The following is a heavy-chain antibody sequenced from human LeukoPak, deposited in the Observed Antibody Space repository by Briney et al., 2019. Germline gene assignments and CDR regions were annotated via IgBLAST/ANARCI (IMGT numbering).Heavy chain of an antibody. D-gene: IGHD6-13*01. J-gene: IGHJ4*02. CDR2: ISSSSSYI. CDR1: GFTFSSYS. V-gene: IGHV3-21*01. Sequence: GGSLRLSCAASGFTFSSYSMNWVRQAPGKGLEWVSSISSSSSYIYYADSMKGRFTISRDNAKNSLYLQTNSLRAEDTAVYYCARDLHSSSDGYFDYWGQGTLVTVSS. CDR3: ARDLHSSSDGYFDY.